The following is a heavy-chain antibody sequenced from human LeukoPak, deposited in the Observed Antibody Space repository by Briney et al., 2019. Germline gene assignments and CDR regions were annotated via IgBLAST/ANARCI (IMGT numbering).Heavy chain of an antibody. Sequence: SETLSLTCAVSGGSFIGFYWSWIRQFPGQGLEWIGEINHSGYTNYHPSLKSRVVISVDTSKKQFSLKLNSVTAADTAVYYCARGKGTVTFWAQGTVVSVSS. CDR3: ARGKGTVTF. CDR1: GGSFIGFY. V-gene: IGHV4-34*01. CDR2: INHSGYT. J-gene: IGHJ4*02. D-gene: IGHD4-11*01.